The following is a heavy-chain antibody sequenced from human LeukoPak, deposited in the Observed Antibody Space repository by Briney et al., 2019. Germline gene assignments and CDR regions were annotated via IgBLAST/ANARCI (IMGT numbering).Heavy chain of an antibody. J-gene: IGHJ4*02. D-gene: IGHD3-3*01. CDR2: LNTDGAWI. CDR3: AKLSLPYYDFWSLDY. Sequence: LGGSLRLSCAASGFTFRNYVMSWVRLAPGKGLEWVSGLNTDGAWIYYADSVKGRFTISRDNSKNTLYLQMNSLRAEDTAVYYCAKLSLPYYDFWSLDYWGQGTLVTVSS. CDR1: GFTFRNYV. V-gene: IGHV3-23*01.